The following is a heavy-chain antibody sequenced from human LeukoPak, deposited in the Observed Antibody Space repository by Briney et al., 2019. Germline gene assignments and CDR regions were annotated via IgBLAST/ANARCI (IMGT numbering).Heavy chain of an antibody. CDR3: ATGLSGLSDTFDI. CDR2: IDWNGGRT. J-gene: IGHJ3*02. CDR1: GFTFGGYG. D-gene: IGHD3-3*01. Sequence: PGESLRLSCAASGFTFGGYGMTWVRQAPGKGPEWVSGIDWNGGRTGYADSVKGRFTISRDNAKNSLYLQMNSLRAEDTALYYCATGLSGLSDTFDIWGQGTMVSVSS. V-gene: IGHV3-20*04.